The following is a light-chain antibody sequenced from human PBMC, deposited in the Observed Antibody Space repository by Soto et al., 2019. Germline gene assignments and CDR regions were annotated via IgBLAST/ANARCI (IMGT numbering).Light chain of an antibody. J-gene: IGKJ4*01. CDR1: QDISSY. CDR3: QQYYDYSLT. CDR2: AAS. Sequence: AIRMTQSPSSFSASTGDRVTITCRASQDISSYLAWYQQKPGRAPKLLIYAASTLQSGVPSRFSGSGSGTDFTLTISCLQSEDFATYYCQQYYDYSLTFGGGTKVEVK. V-gene: IGKV1-8*01.